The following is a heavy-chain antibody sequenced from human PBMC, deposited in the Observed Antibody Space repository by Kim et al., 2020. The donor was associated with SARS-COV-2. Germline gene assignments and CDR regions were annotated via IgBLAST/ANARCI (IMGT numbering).Heavy chain of an antibody. CDR1: GGSISSGGYY. Sequence: SETLSLTCTVSGGSISSGGYYWSWVRQHPGKGLEWIGYIYYSGSTYYNPSLKSRVTISVDTSKNQFSLKLSSVTAADTAVYYCARAQITIFGVVIGWFDPWGQGTLGTVSS. CDR3: ARAQITIFGVVIGWFDP. D-gene: IGHD3-3*01. J-gene: IGHJ5*02. CDR2: IYYSGST. V-gene: IGHV4-31*03.